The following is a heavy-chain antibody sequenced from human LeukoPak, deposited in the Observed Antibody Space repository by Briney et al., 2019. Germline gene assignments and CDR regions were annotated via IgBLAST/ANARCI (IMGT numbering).Heavy chain of an antibody. CDR2: IIPMFGTA. V-gene: IGHV1-69*05. J-gene: IGHJ4*02. CDR1: GYTFTSYG. Sequence: SVKVSCKASGYTFTSYGISWVRQAPGQGLEWMGGIIPMFGTAKYAQKFQGRVTITTDKSTSTAYMELSSLRSEDTAVYYCASGTTDIVVVPATLRNYYFDYWGQGTLVTVSS. CDR3: ASGTTDIVVVPATLRNYYFDY. D-gene: IGHD2-2*01.